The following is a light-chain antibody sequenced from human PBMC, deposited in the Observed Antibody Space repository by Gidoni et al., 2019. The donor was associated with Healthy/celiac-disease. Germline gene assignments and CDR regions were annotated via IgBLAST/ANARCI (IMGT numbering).Light chain of an antibody. CDR2: GAS. CDR1: QRVSSSY. CDR3: QQYGSSPPRIT. J-gene: IGKJ5*01. Sequence: ELVLTQSPGTLSLSPGERATLSCRASQRVSSSYLAWYQQKPGQAPRLLIYGASSRATGIPDRFSVSGSGTDFTLTISRLEPEDFAVYYCQQYGSSPPRITFGQGTRLEIK. V-gene: IGKV3-20*01.